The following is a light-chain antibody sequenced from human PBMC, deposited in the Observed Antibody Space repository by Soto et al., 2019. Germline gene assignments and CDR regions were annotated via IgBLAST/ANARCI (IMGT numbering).Light chain of an antibody. CDR3: QTWGTGILV. Sequence: QSVLTQSPSASASLGASVKLTCTLSSRHSSYAIAWHQQQPEKGPRYLMKLNSDGRHTKGDGIPDRFSGSSSGTECYLTISSLQSEDEADYYCQTWGTGILVFGGGTKLTVL. V-gene: IGLV4-69*01. J-gene: IGLJ2*01. CDR2: LNSDGRH. CDR1: SRHSSYA.